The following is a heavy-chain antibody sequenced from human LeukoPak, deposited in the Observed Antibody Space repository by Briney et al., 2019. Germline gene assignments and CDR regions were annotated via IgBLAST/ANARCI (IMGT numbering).Heavy chain of an antibody. D-gene: IGHD6-19*01. CDR3: ARVSAVAVNYYYYGMDV. Sequence: GGSLRLSCAASGFTFSSYAMHWVRQAPGKGLEWVAVISYDGSNKYYADSVKGRFTISRDNSKNTLYLQMNSLRAEDTAVYYCARVSAVAVNYYYYGMDVWGQGTTVTVSS. V-gene: IGHV3-30-3*01. CDR2: ISYDGSNK. CDR1: GFTFSSYA. J-gene: IGHJ6*02.